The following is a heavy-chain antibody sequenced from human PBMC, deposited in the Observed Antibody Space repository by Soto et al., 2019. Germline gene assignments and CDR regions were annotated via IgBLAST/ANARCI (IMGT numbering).Heavy chain of an antibody. J-gene: IGHJ4*02. D-gene: IGHD2-2*01. CDR1: GFTFSSYG. CDR3: AKDQEDIVLVPAAPGPLDY. Sequence: GGSLRLSCAASGFTFSSYGMHWVRQAPGKGLEWVAVISYDGSNKYYADSVKGRFTISRDNSKNTLYLQMNSLRAEDTAVYYCAKDQEDIVLVPAAPGPLDYWGQGTLVTVSS. V-gene: IGHV3-30*18. CDR2: ISYDGSNK.